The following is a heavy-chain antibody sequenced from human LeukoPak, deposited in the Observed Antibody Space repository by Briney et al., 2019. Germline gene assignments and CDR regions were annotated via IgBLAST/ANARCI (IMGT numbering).Heavy chain of an antibody. V-gene: IGHV3-15*07. CDR2: IKSKTDGGAT. CDR3: STTYYYDSSEGY. D-gene: IGHD3-22*01. Sequence: PGGSLRLSCAASGFTFSNAWMNWVRQAPGKGLEWVGRIKSKTDGGATDYAAPVKGRFTISRDDSKNTLYLQMNSLKTEDTAVYYCSTTYYYDSSEGYWGQGTLVTVSS. CDR1: GFTFSNAW. J-gene: IGHJ4*02.